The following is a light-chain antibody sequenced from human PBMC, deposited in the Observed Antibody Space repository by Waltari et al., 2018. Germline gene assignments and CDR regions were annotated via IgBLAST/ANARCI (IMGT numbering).Light chain of an antibody. CDR2: WAS. J-gene: IGKJ2*01. V-gene: IGKV4-1*01. CDR3: HQYYGVPYT. Sequence: DIVMTQSPDSLAVSLGERATINCRSSRSIFFTSTNRDYLAWYQHKAGHPPKLLMSWASTWELGVPDRFSGSGSGTDFTLTINSLQAEDVAIYFCHQYYGVPYTFGQGTRLEI. CDR1: RSIFFTSTNRDY.